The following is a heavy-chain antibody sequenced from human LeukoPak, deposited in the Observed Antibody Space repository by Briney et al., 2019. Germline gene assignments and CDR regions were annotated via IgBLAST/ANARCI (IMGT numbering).Heavy chain of an antibody. J-gene: IGHJ5*02. CDR2: INPNSGGT. Sequence: ASVKVSCKASGYTFTGYYMHWVRQPPGQGLEWMGWINPNSGGTNYAQKFQGRVTMTRDTSISTAYMELRRLRSDDTAVYYCARRDDYYDSSGYVNWFDPWGQGTLVTVSS. V-gene: IGHV1-2*02. CDR3: ARRDDYYDSSGYVNWFDP. CDR1: GYTFTGYY. D-gene: IGHD3-22*01.